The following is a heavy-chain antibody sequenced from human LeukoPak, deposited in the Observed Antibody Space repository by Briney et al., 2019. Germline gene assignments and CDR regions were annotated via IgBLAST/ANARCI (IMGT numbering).Heavy chain of an antibody. V-gene: IGHV3-43*02. CDR3: ARLRGYDFWSGFEY. D-gene: IGHD3-3*01. CDR1: GFTFDDYA. Sequence: GGSLRLSCAASGFTFDDYAMHWVRQAPGKGLEWVSLISGDGGSTYYADSVKGRFTISRDNAKNSLYLQMNSLRAEDTALYYCARLRGYDFWSGFEYWGQGTLVTVSS. J-gene: IGHJ4*02. CDR2: ISGDGGST.